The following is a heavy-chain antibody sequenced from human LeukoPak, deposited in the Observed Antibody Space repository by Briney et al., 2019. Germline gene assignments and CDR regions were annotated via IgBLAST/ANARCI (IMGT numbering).Heavy chain of an antibody. D-gene: IGHD2-2*01. CDR2: MNPNNGNT. CDR3: ARRARDCSSTSCFNYYFYTDV. J-gene: IGHJ6*03. V-gene: IGHV1-8*03. CDR1: EYTFTNYD. Sequence: ASGKVSCKASEYTFTNYDINWVRQATGQGLEWMGWMNPNNGNTGYAQKFQGRVTITRDTSISTAYMELSSLRSEDTAVYYCARRARDCSSTSCFNYYFYTDVWGKGTTVTVSS.